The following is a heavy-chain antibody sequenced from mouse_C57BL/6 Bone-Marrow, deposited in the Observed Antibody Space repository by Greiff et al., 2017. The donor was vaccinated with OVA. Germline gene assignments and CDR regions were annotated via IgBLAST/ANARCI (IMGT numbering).Heavy chain of an antibody. CDR1: GFSFNTYA. J-gene: IGHJ4*01. CDR3: VRHEVPYYAMDY. V-gene: IGHV10-1*01. CDR2: IRSKSNNYAT. Sequence: EVQLVESDGGLVQPKGSLKLSCAASGFSFNTYAMNWVRQAPGKGLEWVARIRSKSNNYATYYADSVKDRFTISRDDSESMLYLQMNNLKTEDTAMYYCVRHEVPYYAMDYWGQGTSVTVSS.